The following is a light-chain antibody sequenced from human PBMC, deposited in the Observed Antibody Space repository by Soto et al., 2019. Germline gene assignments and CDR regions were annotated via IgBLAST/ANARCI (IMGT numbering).Light chain of an antibody. CDR3: QQYNSYSQT. CDR2: DAS. CDR1: QSVNNW. J-gene: IGKJ1*01. Sequence: DIELNNAPSTLSASVGDSVTITSRASQSVNNWLAWYQQKPGKAPKLLIYDASSLESGVPSRFSGSGSGTEFTLTICSLQPDDFATYYCQQYNSYSQTSGQGTKVDIK. V-gene: IGKV1-5*01.